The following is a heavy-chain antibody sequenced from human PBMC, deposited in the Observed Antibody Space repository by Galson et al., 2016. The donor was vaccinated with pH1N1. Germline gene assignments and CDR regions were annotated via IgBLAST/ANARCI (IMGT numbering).Heavy chain of an antibody. Sequence: SLRLSCAASGFSLSSFWMTWVRQAPEKGLEWVANINEDGSKIYYVDSVKGRFTISRDNAKNSLYLQMSSLRAEDTGVYYCVRGMHVWGQGTTVTVSS. CDR1: GFSLSSFW. CDR2: INEDGSKI. V-gene: IGHV3-7*01. J-gene: IGHJ6*02. CDR3: VRGMHV.